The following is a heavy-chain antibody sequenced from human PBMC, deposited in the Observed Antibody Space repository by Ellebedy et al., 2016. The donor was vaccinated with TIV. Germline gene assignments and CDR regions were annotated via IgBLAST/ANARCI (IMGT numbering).Heavy chain of an antibody. CDR2: ISAYNGNT. V-gene: IGHV1-18*01. CDR3: ARAGLGNYYFDY. Sequence: ASVKVSXXASGYTFTSYGISWVRQAPGQGLEWMGWISAYNGNTNYAQKLQGRVTMTRDTSISTAYMELSRLRSDDTAVYYCARAGLGNYYFDYWGQGTLVTVSS. J-gene: IGHJ4*02. D-gene: IGHD7-27*01. CDR1: GYTFTSYG.